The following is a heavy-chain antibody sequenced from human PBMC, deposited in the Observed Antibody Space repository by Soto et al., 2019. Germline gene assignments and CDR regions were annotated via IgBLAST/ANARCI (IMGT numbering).Heavy chain of an antibody. Sequence: QVQLVESGGGVVQPGRSLRLSCAASGFTFNTYGMHWVRQAPGKGLEWVALISHDGSNKYYVDSVKGRFTIARDNSKNTVFLQTNSLRPEDTAQYFCAKDDSSRLYNYDAMDVLGQGTTVTVSS. CDR1: GFTFNTYG. CDR2: ISHDGSNK. J-gene: IGHJ6*02. V-gene: IGHV3-30*18. CDR3: AKDDSSRLYNYDAMDV. D-gene: IGHD3-22*01.